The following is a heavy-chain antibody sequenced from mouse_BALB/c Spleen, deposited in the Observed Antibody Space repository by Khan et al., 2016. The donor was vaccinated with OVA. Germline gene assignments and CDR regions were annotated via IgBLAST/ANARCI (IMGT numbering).Heavy chain of an antibody. CDR3: TRFGYLFAY. CDR1: GYTFTSYW. J-gene: IGHJ3*01. D-gene: IGHD2-2*01. V-gene: IGHV1-5*01. Sequence: VQLKQSGTVLARPGTSVKMSCKASGYTFTSYWMHWVKQRPGQGLEWIGAIYPGNSDTSYNQKFKGQAKLNAVTSTSTAYMELSSLTNEDSAVYYCTRFGYLFAYWGQGTLVTVSA. CDR2: IYPGNSDT.